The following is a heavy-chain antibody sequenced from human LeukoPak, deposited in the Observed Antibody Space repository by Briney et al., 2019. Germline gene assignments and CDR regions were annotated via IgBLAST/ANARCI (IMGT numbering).Heavy chain of an antibody. CDR1: GYTLTELS. CDR2: FDPEDGET. D-gene: IGHD1-7*01. CDR3: ATSPITGTTSLVDY. J-gene: IGHJ4*02. V-gene: IGHV1-24*01. Sequence: GASVKVSCKVSGYTLTELSMHWVRQAPGKGLEWMGGFDPEDGETIYAQKFQGRVTMIEDTSTDTAYMELSSLRSEDTAVYYCATSPITGTTSLVDYWGQGTLVTVSS.